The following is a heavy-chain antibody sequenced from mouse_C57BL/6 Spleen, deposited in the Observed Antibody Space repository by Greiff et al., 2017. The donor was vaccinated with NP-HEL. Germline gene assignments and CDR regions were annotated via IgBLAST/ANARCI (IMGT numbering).Heavy chain of an antibody. J-gene: IGHJ4*01. V-gene: IGHV1-7*01. CDR1: GYTFTSYW. Sequence: QVQLQQSGAELAKPGASVKLSCKASGYTFTSYWMHWVKQRPGQGLEWIGYINPSSGYTKYNQKFKDKATLTADKSSSTAYMQLSSLTYEYSAVYYCAKPITTVVATEYAMDYWGQRTSVTASS. D-gene: IGHD1-1*01. CDR3: AKPITTVVATEYAMDY. CDR2: INPSSGYT.